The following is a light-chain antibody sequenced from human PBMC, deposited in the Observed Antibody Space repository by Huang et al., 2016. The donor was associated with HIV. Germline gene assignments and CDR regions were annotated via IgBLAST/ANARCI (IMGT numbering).Light chain of an antibody. CDR1: QSVLYSSSNKNY. CDR2: WAS. V-gene: IGKV4-1*01. J-gene: IGKJ4*01. Sequence: DIVMTQSPDSLAVSLGERAIINCKSSQSVLYSSSNKNYLAWYQQKPGHPPKLLIYWASTRQSGVPDRFSGSGSGTDFTLSISSLQAEDVAVYYCHQYYRTPLTFGGGTKVEIK. CDR3: HQYYRTPLT.